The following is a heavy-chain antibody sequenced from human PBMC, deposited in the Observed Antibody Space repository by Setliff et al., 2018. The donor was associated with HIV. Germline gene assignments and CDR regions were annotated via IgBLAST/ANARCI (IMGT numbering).Heavy chain of an antibody. V-gene: IGHV3-49*03. D-gene: IGHD4-17*01. J-gene: IGHJ4*02. CDR1: GFSIDDYA. CDR2: VRGIAYGGTT. Sequence: GGSLRLSCTASGFSIDDYAMNWFRQAPGRGLEWVGLVRGIAYGGTTEYAASVRGRFAISRDDSKNIAYLQMNSLKTEDTAVYFCTRDGGGDYGVYAPDYWGQGSLVTVSS. CDR3: TRDGGGDYGVYAPDY.